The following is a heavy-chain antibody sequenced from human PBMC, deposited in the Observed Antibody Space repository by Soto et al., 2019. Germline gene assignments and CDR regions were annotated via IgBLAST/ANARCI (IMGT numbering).Heavy chain of an antibody. V-gene: IGHV4-34*01. CDR3: ARLAARRYYYGMDV. D-gene: IGHD6-6*01. J-gene: IGHJ6*02. CDR1: GGSFSGYY. Sequence: PSETLSLTCAVYGGSFSGYYWSWIRQPPGKGLEWIGEINHSGSTNYNPSLLSLVTISVATSKNPFSLKLSSVTAADTAVYYCARLAARRYYYGMDVWGQGTTVTVSS. CDR2: INHSGST.